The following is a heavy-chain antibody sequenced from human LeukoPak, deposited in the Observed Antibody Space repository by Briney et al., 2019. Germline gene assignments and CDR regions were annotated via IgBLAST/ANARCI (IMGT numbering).Heavy chain of an antibody. Sequence: GASVKVSCKASGYTFRNYGVSWVRQAPGQGLEWMGWISADNGNTNYVHKFQDRVTMTTDTSTTTAYLELRSLISDDTAVYYCARDQGSVTIFGEVINWFDSWGQGTLVTVSS. D-gene: IGHD3-3*01. CDR3: ARDQGSVTIFGEVINWFDS. V-gene: IGHV1-18*01. CDR2: ISADNGNT. CDR1: GYTFRNYG. J-gene: IGHJ5*01.